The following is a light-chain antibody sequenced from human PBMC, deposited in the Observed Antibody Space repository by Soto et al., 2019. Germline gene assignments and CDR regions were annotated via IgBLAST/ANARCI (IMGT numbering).Light chain of an antibody. J-gene: IGKJ1*01. CDR2: GAS. V-gene: IGKV3-15*01. CDR3: QQYKNWPRT. CDR1: QSVGSN. Sequence: EIVMTQSPATLSVSPGERATLSCRASQSVGSNLAWYQQKPGQAPRLLIFGASTRATGIPARFSGSGSGTEFNLTISSLQSEDFAVYYCQQYKNWPRTFGQGTKVEIK.